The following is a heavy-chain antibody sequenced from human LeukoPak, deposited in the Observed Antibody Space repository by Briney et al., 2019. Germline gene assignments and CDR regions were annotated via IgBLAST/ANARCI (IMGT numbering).Heavy chain of an antibody. V-gene: IGHV3-74*01. D-gene: IGHD3-10*01. CDR1: GLIFSDYW. J-gene: IGHJ4*02. Sequence: GGSLRLSCAASGLIFSDYWMHWVRQAPGKGLVWVSRIRGDGGDTSYADSVKGRFTVCRDNAKNTLYLQMNSLRAEDTAVYFCAKDRVLGSGSSDYWGQGTLVTVSS. CDR3: AKDRVLGSGSSDY. CDR2: IRGDGGDT.